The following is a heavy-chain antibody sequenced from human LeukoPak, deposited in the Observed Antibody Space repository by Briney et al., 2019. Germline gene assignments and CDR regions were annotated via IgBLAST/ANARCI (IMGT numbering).Heavy chain of an antibody. D-gene: IGHD3-22*01. CDR3: ATPRVYDSSGYTY. Sequence: SVKVSCKASGGTFSSYAISWVRQAPGQGLEWMGRIIPILGIANYAQKFQGRVTITADKSTSTAYMELSSLRSEDTAVYYCATPRVYDSSGYTYWGQGTLVTVSS. CDR2: IIPILGIA. V-gene: IGHV1-69*04. CDR1: GGTFSSYA. J-gene: IGHJ4*02.